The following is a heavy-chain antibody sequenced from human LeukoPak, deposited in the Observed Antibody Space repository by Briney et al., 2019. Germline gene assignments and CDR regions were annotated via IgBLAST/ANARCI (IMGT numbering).Heavy chain of an antibody. J-gene: IGHJ4*02. D-gene: IGHD6-13*01. CDR3: ARELAAAAGTHY. V-gene: IGHV1-18*01. CDR1: GYTFTSYG. Sequence: ASVKVSCKASGYTFTSYGISWVRQAPGQGLEWMGWISAYNGNTNYAQKLQGRVTMNTGTSTSTAYVELRSLRSDDTAVYYCARELAAAAGTHYWGQGTLVTVSS. CDR2: ISAYNGNT.